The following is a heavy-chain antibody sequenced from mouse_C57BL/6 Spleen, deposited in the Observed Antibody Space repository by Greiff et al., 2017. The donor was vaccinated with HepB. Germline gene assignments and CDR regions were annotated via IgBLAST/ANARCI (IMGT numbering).Heavy chain of an antibody. CDR1: GYTFTDYY. V-gene: IGHV1-26*01. CDR2: INPNNGGT. J-gene: IGHJ1*03. Sequence: EVQLQQSGPELVKPGASVKISCKASGYTFTDYYMNWVKQSHGKSLEWIGDINPNNGGTSYNQKFKGKATLTVDKSSSTAYMELRSLTSEDSAVYYCARWGITTVVAEDWYFDVWGTGTTVTVSS. D-gene: IGHD1-1*01. CDR3: ARWGITTVVAEDWYFDV.